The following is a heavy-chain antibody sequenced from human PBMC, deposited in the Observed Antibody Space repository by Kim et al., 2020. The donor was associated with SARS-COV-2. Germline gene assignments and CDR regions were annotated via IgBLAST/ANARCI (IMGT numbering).Heavy chain of an antibody. CDR2: ISGNGVST. J-gene: IGHJ6*02. CDR3: AKSLYGGMDV. Sequence: GGSLRLSCAASGFTVSTYDMSWVRQAPGKGLECVSSISGNGVSTYYADSVKGRFTISRENSKNTLYLQTNSLRAEDTAIYYCAKSLYGGMDVWGRGTTVTVSS. CDR1: GFTVSTYD. V-gene: IGHV3-23*01. D-gene: IGHD3-16*01.